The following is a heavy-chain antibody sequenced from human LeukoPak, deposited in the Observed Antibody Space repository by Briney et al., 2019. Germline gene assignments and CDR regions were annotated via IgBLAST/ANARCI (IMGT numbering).Heavy chain of an antibody. J-gene: IGHJ4*02. CDR3: ATEFLMGAIDS. CDR2: ISYDGSNK. Sequence: GGSLRLSCAASGFTFSSYAMHWVRQAPGKGLEWVAVISYDGSNKYYADSVKGRFTISRDNSKNILYLQMNSLRADDTAVYYCATEFLMGAIDSWGQGSLVAVSS. V-gene: IGHV3-30*04. D-gene: IGHD1-26*01. CDR1: GFTFSSYA.